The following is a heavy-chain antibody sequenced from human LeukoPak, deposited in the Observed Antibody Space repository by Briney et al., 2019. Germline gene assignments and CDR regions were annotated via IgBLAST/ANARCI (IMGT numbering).Heavy chain of an antibody. Sequence: SETLSLTCTVSGGSISSSSYYWGWIRQPPGKGLEWIGRSYYSGSTYYNPSLKSRVTISVDTSKNQFSLKLSSVTAADTAVYYCARPASARFYDSLWFDPWGQGTLVTVSS. D-gene: IGHD3-3*01. CDR2: SYYSGST. J-gene: IGHJ5*02. CDR1: GGSISSSSYY. CDR3: ARPASARFYDSLWFDP. V-gene: IGHV4-39*01.